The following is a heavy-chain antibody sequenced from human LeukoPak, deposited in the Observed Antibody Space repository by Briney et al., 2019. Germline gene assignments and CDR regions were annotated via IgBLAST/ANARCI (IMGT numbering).Heavy chain of an antibody. J-gene: IGHJ4*02. D-gene: IGHD4-23*01. V-gene: IGHV4-30-2*01. CDR2: IYHSGST. CDR1: GGSISSGGYY. Sequence: SETLSLTCTVSGGSISSGGYYWSWIRQPPGKGLEWIGYIYHSGSTYYNPSLKSRVTISVDRSKNQFSLKLSSVTAADTAVYYCARDPPVDYYGGNSEYWGQGTLVTVSS. CDR3: ARDPPVDYYGGNSEY.